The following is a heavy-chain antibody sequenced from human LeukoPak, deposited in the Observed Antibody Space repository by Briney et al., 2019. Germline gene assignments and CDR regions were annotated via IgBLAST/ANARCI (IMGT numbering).Heavy chain of an antibody. J-gene: IGHJ4*02. CDR3: ARDPWWGVD. CDR1: GFTFSSYW. Sequence: PGGSLRLSCAASGFTFSSYWMNWARQAPGKGLEWVASINHNGNVNYYVDSVKGRFTISRDNAKNSLYLQMNSLRVEDTAVYYCARDPWWGVDWGQGTLVIVSS. V-gene: IGHV3-7*03. D-gene: IGHD2-8*02. CDR2: INHNGNVN.